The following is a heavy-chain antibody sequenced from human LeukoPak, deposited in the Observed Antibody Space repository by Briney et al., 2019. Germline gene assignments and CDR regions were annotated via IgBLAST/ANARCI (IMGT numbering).Heavy chain of an antibody. CDR3: ATDFLGGGEDY. D-gene: IGHD2-21*01. V-gene: IGHV1-24*01. J-gene: IGHJ4*02. CDR1: GFTFTSSA. Sequence: EASVKVSCKASGFTFTSSAVQWVRQAPGKGLEWMGGFDPEDGETIYAQKFQGRVTMTEDTSTDTAYMELSSLRSEDTAVYYCATDFLGGGEDYWGQGTLVTVSS. CDR2: FDPEDGET.